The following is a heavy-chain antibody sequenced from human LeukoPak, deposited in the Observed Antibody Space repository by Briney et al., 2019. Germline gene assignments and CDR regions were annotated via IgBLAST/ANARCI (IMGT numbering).Heavy chain of an antibody. CDR3: AKARLAFDY. CDR1: GFTFSSYE. J-gene: IGHJ4*02. V-gene: IGHV3-48*03. D-gene: IGHD3-9*01. CDR2: ISSSGSTI. Sequence: GGSLRLSCVASGFTFSSYEMNWVRQAPGKGLEWLSYISSSGSTIYYADSVKGRFTISRDNSKNTLYLQMNSLRAEDTAVYYCAKARLAFDYWGQGTLVTVSS.